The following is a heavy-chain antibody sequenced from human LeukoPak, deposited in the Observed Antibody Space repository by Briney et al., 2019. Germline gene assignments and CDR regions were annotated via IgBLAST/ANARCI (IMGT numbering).Heavy chain of an antibody. CDR1: GYTFTSYY. D-gene: IGHD3-22*01. Sequence: ASVKVSWKASGYTFTSYYMHWVRQAPGQGLEWMGIINPSGGSTSYAQKFQGRVTMTRDTSTSTVYMELSSLRSEDTAVYYCARDDVYYYDSSGATDAFDIWGQGTMVTVCS. CDR3: ARDDVYYYDSSGATDAFDI. J-gene: IGHJ3*02. CDR2: INPSGGST. V-gene: IGHV1-46*01.